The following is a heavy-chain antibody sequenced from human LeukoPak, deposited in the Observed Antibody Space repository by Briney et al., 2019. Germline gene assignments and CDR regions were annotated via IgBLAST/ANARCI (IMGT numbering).Heavy chain of an antibody. V-gene: IGHV1-2*02. CDR3: ASGLPLYSYASRSFDY. D-gene: IGHD5-18*01. J-gene: IGHJ4*02. CDR2: INPNSGGT. Sequence: INPNSGGTNYAQKFQGRVTMTRDTSISTAYMELSRLRSDDTAVYYCASGLPLYSYASRSFDYWGQGTLVTVSS.